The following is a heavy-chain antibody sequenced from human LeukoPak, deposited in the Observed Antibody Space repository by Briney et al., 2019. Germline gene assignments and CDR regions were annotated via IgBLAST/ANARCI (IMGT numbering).Heavy chain of an antibody. J-gene: IGHJ5*02. V-gene: IGHV4-59*01. D-gene: IGHD6-19*01. CDR2: IYYSGST. CDR3: ARVSVYSSGYKPPRWFDP. CDR1: GGSISSYY. Sequence: SETLSLTCTVSGGSISSYYWSWIRQPPGKGLEWIGYIYYSGSTNYNPSLKSRVTISVDTSKNQFSLKLSSVTAADTAVYYCARVSVYSSGYKPPRWFDPWGQGTLVTVSS.